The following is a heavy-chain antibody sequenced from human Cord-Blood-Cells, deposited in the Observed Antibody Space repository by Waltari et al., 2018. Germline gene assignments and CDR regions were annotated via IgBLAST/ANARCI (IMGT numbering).Heavy chain of an antibody. D-gene: IGHD3-10*01. CDR2: FDPEDGET. Sequence: QVQLVQSGAEVKKPGASVKVSCKASGYTLTESSMHWVRQSPGKGLEWMGGFDPEDGETIYAQKFQGRVTMTEDTSTDTAYMELSSLRSEDTAVYYCATDPYYYGSGSYYNYWGQGTLVTVSS. CDR3: ATDPYYYGSGSYYNY. CDR1: GYTLTESS. J-gene: IGHJ4*02. V-gene: IGHV1-24*01.